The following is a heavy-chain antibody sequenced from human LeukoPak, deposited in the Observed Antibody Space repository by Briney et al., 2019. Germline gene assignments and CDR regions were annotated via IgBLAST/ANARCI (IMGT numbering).Heavy chain of an antibody. V-gene: IGHV3-23*01. CDR1: GFTFSSYA. CDR2: ISGSGGST. J-gene: IGHJ4*02. D-gene: IGHD3-9*01. CDR3: AKVGYYDILTGFRRAFDY. Sequence: GGSLRLSCAASGFTFSSYAMSWVRQAPGKGLEWVSTISGSGGSTYYADSVKGRFTISRDNSKNTLYLQMNSLRAEDTAVYYCAKVGYYDILTGFRRAFDYWGQGTLVTVSS.